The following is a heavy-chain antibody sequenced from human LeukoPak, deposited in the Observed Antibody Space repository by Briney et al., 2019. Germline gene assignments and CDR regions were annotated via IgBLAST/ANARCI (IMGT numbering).Heavy chain of an antibody. CDR2: ISSSSSYI. Sequence: GGSLRLSCAASGFTFSSYSMNWVRQAPGKGLEWVSSISSSSSYIYYADSVKGRFTISRDNAKNSLYLQMNSLRAEDTAVYYCARVYDSSGYYLNDAFDIWGQGTMVTVSS. J-gene: IGHJ3*02. CDR3: ARVYDSSGYYLNDAFDI. V-gene: IGHV3-21*01. D-gene: IGHD3-22*01. CDR1: GFTFSSYS.